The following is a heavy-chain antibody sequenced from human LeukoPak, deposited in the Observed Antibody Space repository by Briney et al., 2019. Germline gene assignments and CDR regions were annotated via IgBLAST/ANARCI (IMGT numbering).Heavy chain of an antibody. Sequence: GGSLRLSCAASGFTFSSYWMHWVRQAPGKGLVWVSRINSDGSTTRYADSVKGRFTISRDNAKNTLYLQMNSLRAEDTAVYYCARAPIVGPDRISEYFDYWGQGTLVTVSS. CDR3: ARAPIVGPDRISEYFDY. CDR2: INSDGSTT. J-gene: IGHJ4*02. V-gene: IGHV3-74*01. CDR1: GFTFSSYW. D-gene: IGHD1-26*01.